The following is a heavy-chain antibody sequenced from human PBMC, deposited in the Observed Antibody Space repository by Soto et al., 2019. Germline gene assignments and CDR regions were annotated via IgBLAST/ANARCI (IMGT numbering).Heavy chain of an antibody. Sequence: ASVKVSCKASGYTFTSYAMHWVRQAPGQRLEWMGWINAGNGNTKYSQKFQGRVTITRDTSASTAYMELSSLRSEDTAVYYCARDRGVITMVRGENWFDPWGQGTLVTVSS. V-gene: IGHV1-3*01. J-gene: IGHJ5*02. D-gene: IGHD3-10*01. CDR1: GYTFTSYA. CDR2: INAGNGNT. CDR3: ARDRGVITMVRGENWFDP.